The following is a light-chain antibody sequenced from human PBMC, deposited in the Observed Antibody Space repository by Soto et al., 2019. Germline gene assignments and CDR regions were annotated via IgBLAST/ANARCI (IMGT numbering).Light chain of an antibody. CDR3: QQSYITSFT. J-gene: IGKJ3*01. V-gene: IGKV1-39*01. CDR1: QSISSY. Sequence: DIPMTQSPSSLSASVGDRVIITCRASQSISSYLNWYQQKPGKAPKLLIYAASSLQSGVPSRFSGSGSGTDFTLTISSLQPEDFATYYCQQSYITSFTFGPGTKVDIK. CDR2: AAS.